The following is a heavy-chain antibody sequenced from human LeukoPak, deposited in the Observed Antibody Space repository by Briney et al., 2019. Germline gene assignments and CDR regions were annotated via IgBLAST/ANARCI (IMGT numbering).Heavy chain of an antibody. D-gene: IGHD4-23*01. CDR1: GFTFSSYA. CDR3: AKDQYGGTPQYYFDY. J-gene: IGHJ4*02. CDR2: ISGSGGNT. Sequence: GGSLRLSCAASGFTFSSYAMSWVRQAPGKGLDWVSAISGSGGNTYYADSVKGRFTISRDNSKNTLYLQMNSLRAEDTAVYYCAKDQYGGTPQYYFDYWGQGTLVTVPS. V-gene: IGHV3-23*01.